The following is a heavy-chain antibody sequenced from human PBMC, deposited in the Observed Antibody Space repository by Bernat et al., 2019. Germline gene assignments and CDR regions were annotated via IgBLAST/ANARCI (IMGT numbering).Heavy chain of an antibody. CDR3: TTTDDYDAFDI. D-gene: IGHD4-17*01. CDR2: IKSKTDGGTT. CDR1: GFTFSNAW. Sequence: EVQLVESGGGLVKPGGSLRLSCAASGFTFSNAWMSWVHQAPGKGLEWVGRIKSKTDGGTTDYAAPVKGRFTISRDDSKNTLYLQMNSLKTEDTAVYYCTTTDDYDAFDIWGQGTMVTVSS. V-gene: IGHV3-15*01. J-gene: IGHJ3*02.